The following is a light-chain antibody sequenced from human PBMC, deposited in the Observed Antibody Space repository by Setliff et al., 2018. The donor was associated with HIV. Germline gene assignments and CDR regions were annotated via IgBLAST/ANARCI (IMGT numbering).Light chain of an antibody. Sequence: SYELTQPPSVSVAPGKTARITCGGNNIGSKSVHWYQQKPGQAPVLVVYDDNDQPSGITERFSGSNSGNTATLTISRVEAGVEADYYCQVWDSSSDHHVFGTGTKVTVL. CDR3: QVWDSSSDHHV. CDR1: NIGSKS. V-gene: IGLV3-21*03. CDR2: DDN. J-gene: IGLJ1*01.